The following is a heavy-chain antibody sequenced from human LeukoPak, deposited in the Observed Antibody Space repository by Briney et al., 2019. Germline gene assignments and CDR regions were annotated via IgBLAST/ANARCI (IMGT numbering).Heavy chain of an antibody. J-gene: IGHJ6*02. D-gene: IGHD3-3*01. Sequence: PSETLSLTCAVYGGSFSGYYWSWIRQPPGKGLEWIGEINHSGSTNYNPSLKSRVTISVDTSKNQFSLKLSSVTAADTAVYYCARGRFLEWLYSYCYYGMDVWGQGTTVTVSS. V-gene: IGHV4-34*01. CDR1: GGSFSGYY. CDR3: ARGRFLEWLYSYCYYGMDV. CDR2: INHSGST.